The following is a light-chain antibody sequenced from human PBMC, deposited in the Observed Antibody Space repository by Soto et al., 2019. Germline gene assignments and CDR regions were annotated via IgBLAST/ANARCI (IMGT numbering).Light chain of an antibody. CDR2: GAS. Sequence: EIVVTQSPATLSVSPGERATLSCRTSQSVSSNLAWYPQKPGQAPRLLIYGASTRATGIPARFSGSGSGTEVTLTISSLQSEDFAVYYCQQYNNWPPLTFGGGTKVEIK. CDR3: QQYNNWPPLT. CDR1: QSVSSN. V-gene: IGKV3-15*01. J-gene: IGKJ4*01.